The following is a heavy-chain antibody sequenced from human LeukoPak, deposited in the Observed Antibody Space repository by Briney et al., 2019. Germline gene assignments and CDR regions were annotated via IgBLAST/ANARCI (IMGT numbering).Heavy chain of an antibody. Sequence: GGSLRLSCAASGFTFSSYTMNWVRQPPGKGLEWVSNIGTSSTTIYYADSVKGRFTISRDNAKNSLYLQMNSLRADDTAVYYCARDPYYYDSSGYYPWGQGTLVTVSS. D-gene: IGHD3-22*01. CDR1: GFTFSSYT. V-gene: IGHV3-48*04. CDR2: IGTSSTTI. CDR3: ARDPYYYDSSGYYP. J-gene: IGHJ5*02.